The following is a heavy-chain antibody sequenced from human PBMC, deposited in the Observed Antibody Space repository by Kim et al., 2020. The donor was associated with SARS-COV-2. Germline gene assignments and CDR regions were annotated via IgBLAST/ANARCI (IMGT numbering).Heavy chain of an antibody. J-gene: IGHJ4*02. CDR3: ARDGWPDLWGRDSSGYIDY. D-gene: IGHD3-22*01. V-gene: IGHV4-38-2*02. CDR1: GYSISSGYY. CDR2: IYHSGST. Sequence: SETLSLTCTVSGYSISSGYYWGWIRQPPGKGLEWIGSIYHSGSTYYNPSLKSRVTISVDTSKNQFSLKLSSVTAADTAVYYCARDGWPDLWGRDSSGYIDYWGQGTLVTVSS.